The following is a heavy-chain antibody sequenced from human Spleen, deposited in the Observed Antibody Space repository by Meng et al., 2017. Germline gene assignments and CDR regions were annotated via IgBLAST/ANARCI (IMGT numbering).Heavy chain of an antibody. CDR1: GYTFPDYW. Sequence: ASVKVSCKASGYTFPDYWLHWVRRAPGQGLEWMGRINPKSGDTHYAQRFQGRVTMTGDTSISTAYMELSGLRSDDTAMYYCARDSPRDQITMVRGVPDYWGQGTLVTVSS. V-gene: IGHV1-2*06. D-gene: IGHD3-10*01. J-gene: IGHJ4*02. CDR3: ARDSPRDQITMVRGVPDY. CDR2: INPKSGDT.